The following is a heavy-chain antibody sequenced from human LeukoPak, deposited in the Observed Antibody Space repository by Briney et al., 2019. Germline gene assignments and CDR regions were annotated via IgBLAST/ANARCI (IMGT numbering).Heavy chain of an antibody. D-gene: IGHD1-1*01. V-gene: IGHV4-61*02. CDR2: IYTSGNT. CDR1: GGSISSGSYY. CDR3: ARDRQNWNLDY. Sequence: SQTLSLTCTVSGGSISSGSYYWSWIRQPAGKGLEWIGRIYTSGNTNYNPSLKSRVTISVDTSKNQFSLKLSSVTAADTAVYYCARDRQNWNLDYWGQGTLVTVSS. J-gene: IGHJ4*02.